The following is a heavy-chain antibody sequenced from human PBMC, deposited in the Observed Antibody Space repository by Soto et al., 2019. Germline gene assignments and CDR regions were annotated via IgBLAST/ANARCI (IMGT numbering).Heavy chain of an antibody. Sequence: VWSLRLSCAASGFTFSSYAMSWVRQAPGKGLEWVSAISGSGGSTYYADSVKGRFTISRDNSKNTLYLQMNSLRAEDTAVYYCAKTIGVVIIIFDYWGQGTLVTVSS. CDR1: GFTFSSYA. CDR3: AKTIGVVIIIFDY. V-gene: IGHV3-23*01. J-gene: IGHJ4*02. CDR2: ISGSGGST. D-gene: IGHD3-22*01.